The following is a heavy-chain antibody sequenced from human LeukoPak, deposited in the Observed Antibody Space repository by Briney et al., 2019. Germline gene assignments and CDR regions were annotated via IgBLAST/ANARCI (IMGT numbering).Heavy chain of an antibody. CDR2: ISGTGGST. D-gene: IGHD3-10*01. CDR3: AKEQGLYGSGSYPFDY. V-gene: IGHV3-23*01. CDR1: GFTFNSYA. Sequence: GGSLRLSCAASGFTFNSYAMRWVRQAPGKGLEWVSVISGTGGSTYYADSVKGRFTISRDNSKNTLYLQMNSLRAEDTAVYYCAKEQGLYGSGSYPFDYWGQGTLVTVSS. J-gene: IGHJ4*02.